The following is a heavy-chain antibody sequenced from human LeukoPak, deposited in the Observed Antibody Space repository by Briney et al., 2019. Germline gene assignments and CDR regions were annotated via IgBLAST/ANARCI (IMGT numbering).Heavy chain of an antibody. V-gene: IGHV3-23*01. CDR3: ANWDTAMGYYFDY. Sequence: PGGSLRLSCAASGFTFSSYAMSWVRQAPGKGLEWVSAISGSGGSTYYADSVKGRFTISRDNSKNTLYLQMNSLRAEDTAVYYCANWDTAMGYYFDYWGQGTLVTVSS. D-gene: IGHD5-18*01. CDR1: GFTFSSYA. J-gene: IGHJ4*02. CDR2: ISGSGGST.